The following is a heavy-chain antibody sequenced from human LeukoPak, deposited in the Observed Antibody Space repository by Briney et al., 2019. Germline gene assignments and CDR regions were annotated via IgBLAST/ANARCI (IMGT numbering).Heavy chain of an antibody. CDR1: GGSISSSSYY. D-gene: IGHD2-2*01. V-gene: IGHV4-39*01. J-gene: IGHJ5*02. CDR3: ARNHPAANSNWFDP. CDR2: IYYSGST. Sequence: SETLSLTCTVSGGSISSSSYYWGWIRQPPGKGLEWIGSIYYSGSTYYNPSLNSRVTISVDTSKNQFYLKLSSVTAADTAVYYCARNHPAANSNWFDPWGQGTLVTVSS.